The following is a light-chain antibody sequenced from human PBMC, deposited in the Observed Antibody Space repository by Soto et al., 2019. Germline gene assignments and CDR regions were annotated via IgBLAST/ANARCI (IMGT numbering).Light chain of an antibody. J-gene: IGKJ2*01. CDR1: QSINIY. V-gene: IGKV1-39*01. CDR3: HQSYRSPYT. Sequence: DIQMTQSPSSLFASVGDRVTVTCRASQSINIYLNWYQQKPGKAPTLLIYGASSLQSGVPSRFSGGGSRTDFTLTISALQPEDFATYYCHQSYRSPYTFGQGTKLEI. CDR2: GAS.